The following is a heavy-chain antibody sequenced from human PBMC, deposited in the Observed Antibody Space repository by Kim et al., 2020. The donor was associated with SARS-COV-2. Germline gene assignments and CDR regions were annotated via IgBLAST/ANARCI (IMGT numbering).Heavy chain of an antibody. D-gene: IGHD3-3*01. Sequence: GGSLRLSCAASGFTFSSYGMHWVRQAPGKGLEWVAVIWYDGSNKYYADSVKGRFTISRDNSKNTLYLQMNSLRAEDTAVYYCARDGPYYDFWSGYSGDYWGQGTLVTVSS. J-gene: IGHJ4*02. CDR1: GFTFSSYG. CDR3: ARDGPYYDFWSGYSGDY. CDR2: IWYDGSNK. V-gene: IGHV3-33*01.